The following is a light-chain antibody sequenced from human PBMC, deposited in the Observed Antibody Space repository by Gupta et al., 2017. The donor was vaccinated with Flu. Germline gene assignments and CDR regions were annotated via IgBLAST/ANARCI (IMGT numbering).Light chain of an antibody. CDR3: SSYTSSSSNYV. Sequence: SSDVGGYNYVSWYQQHPGKAPKLMIYEVSNRPSGVSNRFSGSKSGNTASLTISGLQAEDEAEYYCSSYTSSSSNYVFGTGTKVTVL. CDR1: SSDVGGYNY. CDR2: EVS. J-gene: IGLJ1*01. V-gene: IGLV2-14*01.